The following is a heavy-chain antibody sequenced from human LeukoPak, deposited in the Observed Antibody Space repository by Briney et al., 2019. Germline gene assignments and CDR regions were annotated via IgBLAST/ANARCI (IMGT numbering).Heavy chain of an antibody. CDR2: ISAYNGNT. CDR3: ARDAHTLYYDFWSGYYTVFDY. V-gene: IGHV1-18*01. D-gene: IGHD3-3*01. CDR1: GYTFTSYG. J-gene: IGHJ4*02. Sequence: ASVKVSCKASGYTFTSYGISWVRQAPGQGLEWMGWISAYNGNTNYAQKLQGRVTMTTDTSTSRAYMELRSLRSDDTAVYYCARDAHTLYYDFWSGYYTVFDYWGQGTLVTVSS.